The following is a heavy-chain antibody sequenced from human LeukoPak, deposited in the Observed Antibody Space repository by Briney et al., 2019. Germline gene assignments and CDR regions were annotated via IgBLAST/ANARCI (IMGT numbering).Heavy chain of an antibody. D-gene: IGHD5-12*01. V-gene: IGHV4-59*08. CDR3: ASLLRPDRYYYGMDV. J-gene: IGHJ6*02. CDR2: IYYSGST. CDR1: GGSISSYY. Sequence: SETLSLTCTVSGGSISSYYWSWIRQPPGKGLEWIGYIYYSGSTNYNPSLKSRVTISVGTSKNQFSLKLSSVTAADTAVYYCASLLRPDRYYYGMDVWGQGTTVTVSS.